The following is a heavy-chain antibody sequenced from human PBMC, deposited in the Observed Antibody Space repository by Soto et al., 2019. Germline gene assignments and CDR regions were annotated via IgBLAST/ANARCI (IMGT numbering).Heavy chain of an antibody. CDR1: GYTFTGYY. CDR2: INPNSGGT. D-gene: IGHD3-10*01. CDR3: ARDARGDEAPMDY. J-gene: IGHJ4*02. V-gene: IGHV1-2*04. Sequence: GASVKVSCKASGYTFTGYYMHWVRQAPGQGLEWMGWINPNSGGTNYAQKFQGWVTMTRDTSISTAYMELSRLRSDDTAVYYCARDARGDEAPMDYWGQGTPVTVSS.